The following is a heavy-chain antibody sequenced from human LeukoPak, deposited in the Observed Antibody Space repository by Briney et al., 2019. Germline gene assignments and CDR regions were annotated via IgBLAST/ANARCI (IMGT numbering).Heavy chain of an antibody. CDR1: GFTFSSYG. CDR3: AKGSKLVDITRDHYMAV. D-gene: IGHD3-22*01. V-gene: IGHV3-30*02. Sequence: GGSLRLTYAESGFTFSSYGMHWVRQAPGKGLEWVTFIRHDGSNKYYADSVKGRFTISRDNSKNTLYLQMNSLRAGDTAVYYCAKGSKLVDITRDHYMAVWGKGTTVTISS. CDR2: IRHDGSNK. J-gene: IGHJ6*03.